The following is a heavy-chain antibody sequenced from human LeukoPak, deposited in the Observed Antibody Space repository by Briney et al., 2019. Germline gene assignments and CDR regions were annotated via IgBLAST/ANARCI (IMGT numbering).Heavy chain of an antibody. CDR1: GFTFSSYA. V-gene: IGHV3-23*01. CDR3: AKDDYSNPGYYYYMDV. Sequence: GGSLRLSCAASGFTFSSYAMSWVRQAPGKGLEWVSAISGSGGSTYYADSVKGRFTISRDNSKNTLYLQMNSLRAEDTAVYYCAKDDYSNPGYYYYMDVWGKGTTVTVSS. D-gene: IGHD4-11*01. CDR2: ISGSGGST. J-gene: IGHJ6*03.